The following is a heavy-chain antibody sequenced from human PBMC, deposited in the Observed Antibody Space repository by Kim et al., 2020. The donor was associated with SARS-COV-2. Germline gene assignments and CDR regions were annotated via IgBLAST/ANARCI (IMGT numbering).Heavy chain of an antibody. J-gene: IGHJ3*02. V-gene: IGHV1-69*04. CDR1: GDTFSRYS. Sequence: ASVKVSCKASGDTFSRYSVSWVRQAPGQGLEWMRRIIPALGRTKYAQKFQGSVTITADKSTSTAYMEVNSLRSDDTALYYCARDSGAFQSSGVFDIWGQGTMVTVSS. D-gene: IGHD3-3*01. CDR2: IIPALGRT. CDR3: ARDSGAFQSSGVFDI.